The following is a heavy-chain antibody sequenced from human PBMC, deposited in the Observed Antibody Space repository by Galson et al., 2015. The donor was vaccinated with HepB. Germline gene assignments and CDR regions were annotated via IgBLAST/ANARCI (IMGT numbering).Heavy chain of an antibody. D-gene: IGHD3-22*01. V-gene: IGHV4-39*07. CDR3: ARFMQYNYDSSGYDRLMYYFDY. CDR1: GGSISSSSNY. CDR2: IYYSGST. J-gene: IGHJ4*02. Sequence: SGGSISSSSNYWGWIRQPPGKGLEWIGNIYYSGSTQYNPSLKSRVIISLDTSKNQFSLKLSSVTPADTAVYYCARFMQYNYDSSGYDRLMYYFDYWGQGTPVTASS.